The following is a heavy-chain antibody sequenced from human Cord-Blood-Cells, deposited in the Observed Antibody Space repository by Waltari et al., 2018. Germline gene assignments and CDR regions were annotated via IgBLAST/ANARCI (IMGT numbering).Heavy chain of an antibody. Sequence: QITLKESGPTLVKPTQTLTLTCTFSGFSLSTSGVGVGWIRQPPGNALEWLALIYWDDDKRYSPSLKSRLTIPQDHSKNQVVRTMTNMDPVDKATYYCAPRENDSSGMGDFQHWGQGTLVTVSS. CDR1: GFSLSTSGVG. CDR2: IYWDDDK. CDR3: APRENDSSGMGDFQH. J-gene: IGHJ1*01. V-gene: IGHV2-5*02. D-gene: IGHD3-22*01.